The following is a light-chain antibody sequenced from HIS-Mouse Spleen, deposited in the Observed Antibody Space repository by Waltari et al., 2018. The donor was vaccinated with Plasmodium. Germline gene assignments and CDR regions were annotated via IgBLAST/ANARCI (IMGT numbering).Light chain of an antibody. J-gene: IGKJ3*01. Sequence: EIVMTQSPATLSVSPGERATLSCRASQSVSSNLAWYQQKPGQPPRILIYGASTRATGIPARFSGSVSGTEFTLTISSLQSEDFAVYYCQQYNNWSFTFGPGTKVDIK. CDR3: QQYNNWSFT. CDR2: GAS. V-gene: IGKV3-15*01. CDR1: QSVSSN.